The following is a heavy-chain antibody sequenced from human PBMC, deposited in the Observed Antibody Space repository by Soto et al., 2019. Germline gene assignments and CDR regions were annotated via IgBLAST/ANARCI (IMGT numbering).Heavy chain of an antibody. CDR3: AREIAAAGPRWFDP. CDR2: IYHSGST. J-gene: IGHJ5*02. Sequence: SETLSLTCAVSSGSISSSNWWSWVRQPPGRGLEWIGGIYHSGSTNYNPSLKSRVTISVDKSKNQFSLKLSSVTAADTAVYYCAREIAAAGPRWFDPWGQGTLVTVSS. D-gene: IGHD6-13*01. CDR1: SGSISSSNW. V-gene: IGHV4-4*02.